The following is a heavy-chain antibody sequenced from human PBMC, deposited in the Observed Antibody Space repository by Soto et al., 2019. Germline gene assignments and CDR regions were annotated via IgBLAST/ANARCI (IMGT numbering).Heavy chain of an antibody. CDR2: LSTTGGST. CDR1: GFTFTNYG. D-gene: IGHD2-21*02. CDR3: AIFSGAYCGGDCPNKLSDY. Sequence: PGGSLRLSCAASGFTFTNYGMSWVRQAPGKGLEWVSGLSTTGGSTYYADSVKGRFTISRDNSKNTLYLQMNSLRAEDTAVYYCAIFSGAYCGGDCPNKLSDYWGQGTLVTVSS. V-gene: IGHV3-23*01. J-gene: IGHJ4*02.